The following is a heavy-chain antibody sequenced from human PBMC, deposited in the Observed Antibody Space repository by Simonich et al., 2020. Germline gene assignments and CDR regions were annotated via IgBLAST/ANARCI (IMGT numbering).Heavy chain of an antibody. CDR2: ISSSSSTI. CDR3: ARDSSYYAFDI. V-gene: IGHV3-48*01. D-gene: IGHD5-12*01. Sequence: EVQLVESGGGLVQPGGSLRLSCAASGFTFSSYSMNCVRKVPGKVLDWVSYISSSSSTIYYADSVKGRFTISRDNAKNSRDLQMNSLRAEDTAVYYCARDSSYYAFDIWGQGTMVTVSS. CDR1: GFTFSSYS. J-gene: IGHJ3*02.